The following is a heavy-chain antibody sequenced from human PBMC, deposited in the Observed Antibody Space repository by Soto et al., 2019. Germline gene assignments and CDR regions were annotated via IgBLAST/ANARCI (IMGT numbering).Heavy chain of an antibody. J-gene: IGHJ5*02. V-gene: IGHV1-69*13. CDR3: ARICVLLWFGELFMDNWFDP. D-gene: IGHD3-10*01. CDR2: IIPIFGTA. CDR1: GGTFSSYA. Sequence: SVKVSCKASGGTFSSYAISWVRQAPGQGLEWVGGIIPIFGTANYAQKFQGRVTITADESTSTAYMELSSLRSEDTAVYYCARICVLLWFGELFMDNWFDPWGQGTLVTVSS.